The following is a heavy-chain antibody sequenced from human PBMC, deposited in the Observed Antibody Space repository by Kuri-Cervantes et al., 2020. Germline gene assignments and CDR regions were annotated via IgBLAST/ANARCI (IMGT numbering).Heavy chain of an antibody. J-gene: IGHJ4*02. D-gene: IGHD6-19*01. V-gene: IGHV3-9*01. Sequence: GGSLRLSCAASGFTFDDYAMHWVRQAPGKGLEWVSGISWNSGSIGYADSVKGRFTISRDNAKNSLYLQMNSLRAEDTAVYYCARGRRMAVAGTWFDYWGQGTLVTVSS. CDR1: GFTFDDYA. CDR3: ARGRRMAVAGTWFDY. CDR2: ISWNSGSI.